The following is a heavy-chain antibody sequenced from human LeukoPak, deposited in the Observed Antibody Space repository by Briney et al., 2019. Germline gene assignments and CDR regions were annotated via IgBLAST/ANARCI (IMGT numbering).Heavy chain of an antibody. V-gene: IGHV4-34*01. Sequence: SETLSLTCAVYGGSFSGYYWSWIRQPPGKGLEWVGEINHSGSTNYNASLKRRVTISVDTSENQCSLMLSSVTAADTAVYYCARGRESLNYYDSSGVLSRRRAFDPWGQGTLVTVSS. CDR2: INHSGST. D-gene: IGHD3-22*01. J-gene: IGHJ5*02. CDR3: ARGRESLNYYDSSGVLSRRRAFDP. CDR1: GGSFSGYY.